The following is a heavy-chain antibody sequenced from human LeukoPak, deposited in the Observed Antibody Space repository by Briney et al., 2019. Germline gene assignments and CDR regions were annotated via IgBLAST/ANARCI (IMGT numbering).Heavy chain of an antibody. Sequence: GESLKISFQGSGYNIANYWIGWVRQMPGKGLEWMGIVYPGDSDTRYSPSFQGQVTISADKSVSTAYLQWSSLKASDTAVYYCARIRDGRAFGAIDYWGQGTLVTVSS. CDR3: ARIRDGRAFGAIDY. D-gene: IGHD3-10*01. CDR2: VYPGDSDT. J-gene: IGHJ4*02. V-gene: IGHV5-51*01. CDR1: GYNIANYW.